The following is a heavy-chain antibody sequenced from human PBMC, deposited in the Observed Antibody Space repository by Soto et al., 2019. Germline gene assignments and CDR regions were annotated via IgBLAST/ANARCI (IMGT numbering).Heavy chain of an antibody. J-gene: IGHJ4*02. V-gene: IGHV3-23*01. CDR3: AKGKASGWYYFDY. CDR1: GFTFSSYA. Sequence: RRLSCAASGFTFSSYAMSWVRQAPGKGLEWVSAISGSGGSTYYADSVKDRFTVSRDNSKNTLYLQMNSLRAEDTAIYYCAKGKASGWYYFDYWGQGARVTVSS. CDR2: ISGSGGST. D-gene: IGHD6-19*01.